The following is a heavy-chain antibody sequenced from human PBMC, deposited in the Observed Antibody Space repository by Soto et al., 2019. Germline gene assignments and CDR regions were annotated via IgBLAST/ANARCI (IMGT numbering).Heavy chain of an antibody. CDR1: GGSISSYY. D-gene: IGHD5-18*01. J-gene: IGHJ3*02. Sequence: SETLSLTCTVSGGSISSYYWSWIRQPPGKGLEWIGYIYYSGSTNYNPSLKSRVTISVDTSKNQFSLKLSSVTAADTAVYYCASGKDDVDTAMTRAFDIWGQGTMVTVSS. V-gene: IGHV4-59*01. CDR3: ASGKDDVDTAMTRAFDI. CDR2: IYYSGST.